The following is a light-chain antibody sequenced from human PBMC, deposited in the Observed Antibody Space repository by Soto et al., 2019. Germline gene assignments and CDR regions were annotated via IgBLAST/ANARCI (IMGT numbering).Light chain of an antibody. CDR2: EVN. CDR3: GSYAGSGTLGV. CDR1: SSDVGSYNL. J-gene: IGLJ1*01. Sequence: QSALTQPASVSGSPGQSLTISCTGTSSDVGSYNLVSWYQQHPGKAPQVMIYEVNKRPSGVSNRFSGSKSGNTASLTISGLQAEDEADYYCGSYAGSGTLGVFGAGPNLPVL. V-gene: IGLV2-23*02.